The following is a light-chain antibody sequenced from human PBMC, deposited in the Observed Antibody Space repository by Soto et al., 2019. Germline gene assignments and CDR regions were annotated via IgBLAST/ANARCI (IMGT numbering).Light chain of an antibody. V-gene: IGLV1-47*01. J-gene: IGLJ3*02. Sequence: QSVLTQPPSASGTPGQRVTISCSGSGSNIGSRYVYWYRQVPGTAPKLLIYQDSQRPSGVPDRFSGSKSGTSASLAISGLRSEDEADYYCTAWDDSLSGPVFGGVTQLTVL. CDR1: GSNIGSRY. CDR2: QDS. CDR3: TAWDDSLSGPV.